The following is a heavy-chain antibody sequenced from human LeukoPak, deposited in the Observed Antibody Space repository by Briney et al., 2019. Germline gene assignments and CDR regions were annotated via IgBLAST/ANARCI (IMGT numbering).Heavy chain of an antibody. J-gene: IGHJ4*02. CDR2: ISSGGDTF. Sequence: GGSLRLSCAASGFMFSDYYMVWIRQAPGKGLEWIAYISSGGDTFFYADSVKGRFTISRDNSGDSLYLKMNSLRAEDTAVYYCARGDGVYDYVWGRSYWGQGTLVTVSS. D-gene: IGHD3-16*01. CDR1: GFMFSDYY. V-gene: IGHV3-11*01. CDR3: ARGDGVYDYVWGRSY.